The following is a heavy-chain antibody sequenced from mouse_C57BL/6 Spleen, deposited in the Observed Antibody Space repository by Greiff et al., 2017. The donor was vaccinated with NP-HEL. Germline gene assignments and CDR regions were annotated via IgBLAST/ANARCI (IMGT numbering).Heavy chain of an antibody. CDR2: IHPNSGST. Sequence: QVQLQQPGAELVKPGASVKLSCKASGYTFTSYWMHWVKQRPGQGLEWIGMIHPNSGSTNYNEKFKSKATLTVDKSSSTAYMQLSSLTSEDSAVYYCARSVWLRRRDYYAMDYWGQGTSVTVSS. CDR1: GYTFTSYW. D-gene: IGHD2-2*01. CDR3: ARSVWLRRRDYYAMDY. J-gene: IGHJ4*01. V-gene: IGHV1-64*01.